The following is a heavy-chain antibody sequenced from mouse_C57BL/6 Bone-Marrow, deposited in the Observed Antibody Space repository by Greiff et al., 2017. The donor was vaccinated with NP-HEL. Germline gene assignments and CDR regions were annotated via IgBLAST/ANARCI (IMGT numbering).Heavy chain of an antibody. CDR2: IDPSDSYT. J-gene: IGHJ2*01. Sequence: QVHVKQPGAELVMPGASVKLSCKASGYTFTSYWMHWVKQRPGQGLEWIGEIDPSDSYTNYNQKFKGKSTLTVDKSSSTAYMQLSSLTSEDSAVYYCARSNYYGSSDFDYWGQGTTLTVSS. D-gene: IGHD1-1*01. V-gene: IGHV1-69*01. CDR1: GYTFTSYW. CDR3: ARSNYYGSSDFDY.